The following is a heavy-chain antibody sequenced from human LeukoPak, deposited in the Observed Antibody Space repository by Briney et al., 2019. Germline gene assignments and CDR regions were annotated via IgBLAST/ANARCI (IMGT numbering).Heavy chain of an antibody. D-gene: IGHD2-21*02. CDR2: IYTSGST. CDR1: GGSISSGSYY. CDR3: ARGSVTGGWFDP. Sequence: SQTLSLTCTVSGGSISSGSYYWSWIRQPAGKGLEWIGRIYTSGSTNYNPSLKSRVTISVDTSKNQFSLKLSSVTAADTAVCYCARGSVTGGWFDPWGQGTLVTVSS. V-gene: IGHV4-61*02. J-gene: IGHJ5*02.